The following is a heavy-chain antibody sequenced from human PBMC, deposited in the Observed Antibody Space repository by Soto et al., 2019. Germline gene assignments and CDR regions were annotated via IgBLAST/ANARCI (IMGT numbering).Heavy chain of an antibody. Sequence: ASVKVSCKASGYTFTSYGISWVRQAPRQGLEWMGWISAYNGNTNYAQKLQGKVTMTTDTSTRTAYMEMRSLRSDDTAVYFCVCADCSSWETYYYYYYMDGWGKGTTVTVAS. CDR2: ISAYNGNT. V-gene: IGHV1-18*01. CDR1: GYTFTSYG. J-gene: IGHJ6*03. CDR3: VCADCSSWETYYYYYYMDG. D-gene: IGHD6-13*01.